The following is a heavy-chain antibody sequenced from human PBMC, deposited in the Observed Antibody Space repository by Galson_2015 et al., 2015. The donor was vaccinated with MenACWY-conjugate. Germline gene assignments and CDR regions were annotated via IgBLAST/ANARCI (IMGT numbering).Heavy chain of an antibody. CDR3: ARYYSSSDGDAFDI. CDR2: IKIGSGTR. CDR1: GFTFTTYS. J-gene: IGHJ3*02. Sequence: SLRLSCAVSGFTFTTYSMNWVRQAPGKGLEWVSYIKIGSGTRYYADSVKGRFTISRDNAKNSLYLQMNSLRAEDTAVYYCARYYSSSDGDAFDIWGQGTMVTVSS. V-gene: IGHV3-48*01. D-gene: IGHD6-13*01.